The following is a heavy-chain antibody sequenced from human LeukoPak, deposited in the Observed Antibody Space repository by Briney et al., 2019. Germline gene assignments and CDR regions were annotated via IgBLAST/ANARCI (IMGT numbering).Heavy chain of an antibody. CDR3: ARVSRWLQFVYFDY. CDR1: GGSISDYY. D-gene: IGHD5-24*01. V-gene: IGHV4-59*01. Sequence: PSETLSLTCTVSGGSISDYYWSWIRQPPGKGLEWIGYIYYSGSTNYNPSLKSRVTISVDTSKNQFSLKLSSVTAADTAVYYCARVSRWLQFVYFDYWGQGTLLTVPS. CDR2: IYYSGST. J-gene: IGHJ4*02.